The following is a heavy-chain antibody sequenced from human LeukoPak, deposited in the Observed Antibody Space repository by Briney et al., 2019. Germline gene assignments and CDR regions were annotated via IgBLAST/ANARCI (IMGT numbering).Heavy chain of an antibody. V-gene: IGHV1-2*02. J-gene: IGHJ5*02. CDR3: ARASRIAARPAVNWFDP. CDR2: INPNSGGT. Sequence: GASVKVSCKASGYTFTGYYMHWVRQAPGQGLEWMGWINPNSGGTNYAQKFQGRVTMTRDTSISTAYMELSRLRSDDTAVYYCARASRIAARPAVNWFDPWGQGTLVTVSS. D-gene: IGHD6-6*01. CDR1: GYTFTGYY.